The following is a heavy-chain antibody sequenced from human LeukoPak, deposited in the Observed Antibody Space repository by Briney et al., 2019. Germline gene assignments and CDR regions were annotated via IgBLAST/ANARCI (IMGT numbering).Heavy chain of an antibody. CDR3: ARGWGQVWLPEGDY. Sequence: SETLSLTCAVSGGSISSSNWWSWVRQPPGKGLEWIGEIYHSGSTNYNPSLKSRVTISVDKSGNQFSLKLSSVTAADTAVYYCARGWGQVWLPEGDYWGQGSLVTVSA. J-gene: IGHJ4*02. CDR2: IYHSGST. D-gene: IGHD5-18*01. V-gene: IGHV4-4*02. CDR1: GGSISSSNW.